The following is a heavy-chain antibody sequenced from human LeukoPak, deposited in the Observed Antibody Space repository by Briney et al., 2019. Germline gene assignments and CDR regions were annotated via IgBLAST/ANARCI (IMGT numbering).Heavy chain of an antibody. CDR2: IYYTGST. D-gene: IGHD1-26*01. CDR3: ARGGNYWPQWWFDP. Sequence: SETLFPTCTVSCGSTSNYYWWWSRQPPREGLEWVGYIYYTGSTSYNPSLKSRVTMSLDASKNQFSLELNSVTPADTAVYYCARGGNYWPQWWFDPWGRGTLVSVSS. V-gene: IGHV4-59*01. CDR1: CGSTSNYY. J-gene: IGHJ5*02.